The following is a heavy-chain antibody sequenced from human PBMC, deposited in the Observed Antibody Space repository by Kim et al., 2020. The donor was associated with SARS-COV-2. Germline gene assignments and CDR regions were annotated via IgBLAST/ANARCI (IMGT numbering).Heavy chain of an antibody. D-gene: IGHD3-10*01. V-gene: IGHV1-3*01. CDR1: GNTFIDYA. Sequence: ASVKVSCKASGNTFIDYAVHWVRQTPGQTLEWVGWVKPGNGKTVYSKDFQDRVIITTDTSASTVYMELSSLRSDDTAVYYCARDSRNSYPSGRFHYWLDPWGQGTLVTVSS. CDR3: ARDSRNSYPSGRFHYWLDP. CDR2: VKPGNGKT. J-gene: IGHJ5*02.